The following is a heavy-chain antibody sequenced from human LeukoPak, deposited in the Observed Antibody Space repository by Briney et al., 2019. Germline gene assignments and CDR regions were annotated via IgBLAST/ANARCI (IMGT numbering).Heavy chain of an antibody. V-gene: IGHV4-59*01. CDR1: GGSISSYY. Sequence: SETLSLTCTVSGGSISSYYWSWIRQPPGKGLEWIGYIYYSGSTNYNPSLKSRVTISVDTSENQFSLKLSSVTAADTAVYYCARVSGYSSSWRGSYYFDYWGQGTLVTVSS. CDR3: ARVSGYSSSWRGSYYFDY. D-gene: IGHD6-13*01. CDR2: IYYSGST. J-gene: IGHJ4*02.